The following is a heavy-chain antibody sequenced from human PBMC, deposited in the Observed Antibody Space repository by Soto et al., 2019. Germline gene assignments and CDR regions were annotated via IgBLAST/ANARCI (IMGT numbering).Heavy chain of an antibody. J-gene: IGHJ4*02. CDR2: INPNSGGT. D-gene: IGHD4-17*01. V-gene: IGHV1-2*02. CDR1: GYTFTGYY. Sequence: ASVKVSCKASGYTFTGYYMHWVRQAPGQGLEWMGWINPNSGGTNYAQKFQGRVTMTRDTSISTAYMELSRLRSDDTVVYYCARATPDDYCGPYYFDYWGQGTLVTVSS. CDR3: ARATPDDYCGPYYFDY.